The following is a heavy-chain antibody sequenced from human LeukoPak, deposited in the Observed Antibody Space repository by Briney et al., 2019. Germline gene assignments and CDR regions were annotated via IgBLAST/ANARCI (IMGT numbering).Heavy chain of an antibody. CDR2: ISSGSSTI. D-gene: IGHD3-10*01. V-gene: IGHV3-48*01. J-gene: IGHJ3*02. Sequence: GGSLRLSCAASGFTFNTYSMNWVRQAPGKGLEWVSNISSGSSTIYYADSVKGRFTISRDNSKNTLYLQMNSLRAEDTAVYYCARQALFMVRGLISAFDIWGQGTKVTVSS. CDR3: ARQALFMVRGLISAFDI. CDR1: GFTFNTYS.